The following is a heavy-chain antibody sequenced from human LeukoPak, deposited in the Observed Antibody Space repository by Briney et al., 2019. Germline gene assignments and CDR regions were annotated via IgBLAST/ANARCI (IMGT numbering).Heavy chain of an antibody. CDR2: INPNSGGT. J-gene: IGHJ4*02. V-gene: IGHV1-2*02. Sequence: ASVKVSCKASGYTFTGYYMHWVRRPPGQGLEWMGWINPNSGGTNYAQKFQGRVTMTRDTSISTAYMELSSLRSDDTAVYYCARKFLGSRGYYFDYWGQGTLVTVSS. CDR3: ARKFLGSRGYYFDY. D-gene: IGHD3-10*01. CDR1: GYTFTGYY.